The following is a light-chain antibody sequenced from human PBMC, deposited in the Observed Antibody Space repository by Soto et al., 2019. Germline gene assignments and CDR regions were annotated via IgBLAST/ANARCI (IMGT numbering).Light chain of an antibody. Sequence: DIQMTQSPSTLPASVGDSVTITCLSSQSISSWLAWYQQKPGKAPKLLIYDASSLESGVPSRFSGSGSGTEFTLTISSLQPDDFATYYCQQYNSYSYTFGQGTKVDIK. V-gene: IGKV1-5*01. CDR2: DAS. CDR1: QSISSW. CDR3: QQYNSYSYT. J-gene: IGKJ2*01.